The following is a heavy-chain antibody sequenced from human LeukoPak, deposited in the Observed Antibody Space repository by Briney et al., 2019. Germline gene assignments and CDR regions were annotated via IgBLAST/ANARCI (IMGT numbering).Heavy chain of an antibody. J-gene: IGHJ6*03. Sequence: PGGSLRLSCAASGFTFSIYAMHWVRQAPGKGLEYVSAITSNGGSTYYANSVKGRFTISRDNSKNTLYLQMGSLRAEDMAVYYCARRSIAARQPTGNDNYYYYMDVWGKGTTVTVSS. CDR3: ARRSIAARQPTGNDNYYYYMDV. D-gene: IGHD6-6*01. CDR2: ITSNGGST. CDR1: GFTFSIYA. V-gene: IGHV3-64*01.